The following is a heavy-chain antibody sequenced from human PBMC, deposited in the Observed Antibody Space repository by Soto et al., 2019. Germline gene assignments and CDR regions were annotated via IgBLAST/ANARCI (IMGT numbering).Heavy chain of an antibody. J-gene: IGHJ4*02. D-gene: IGHD5-18*01. V-gene: IGHV3-33*01. CDR2: IWYDGSNK. CDR1: GSTFSSYG. Sequence: PGGSLRLSCAASGSTFSSYGMHWVRQAPGKGLEWVAVIWYDGSNKYYADSVKGRFTISRDNSKNTLYLQMNSLRAEDTAVYYCARGSEYSYGPNDYFDYWGQGTLVTVSS. CDR3: ARGSEYSYGPNDYFDY.